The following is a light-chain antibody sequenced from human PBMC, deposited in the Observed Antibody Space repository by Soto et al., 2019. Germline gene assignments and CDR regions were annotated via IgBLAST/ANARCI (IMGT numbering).Light chain of an antibody. J-gene: IGKJ1*01. CDR1: QSASSRY. CDR2: GAS. Sequence: EIVLTQSPGTLSLSPGERATLSCRAGQSASSRYLPWYQQKYGQAPRLLIYGASSRATGIQDRFSGSGSGTYFTLTISSLEREDFAVYYCQEYGSSPWTFGQGTKVEIK. CDR3: QEYGSSPWT. V-gene: IGKV3-20*01.